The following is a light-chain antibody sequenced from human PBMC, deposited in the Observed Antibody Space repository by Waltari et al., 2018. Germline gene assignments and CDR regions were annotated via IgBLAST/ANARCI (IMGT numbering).Light chain of an antibody. V-gene: IGLV3-19*01. Sequence: SSELTQDPAVSVALGPTVRITCQGDSLRRYYASWYQQRQGQAPILILYGQDNRPSGVPDRVSGSTSGNTASLTITGAQAEDEADYYCLSRDTSSTRLFGGGTRLTV. CDR2: GQD. CDR1: SLRRYY. CDR3: LSRDTSSTRL. J-gene: IGLJ2*01.